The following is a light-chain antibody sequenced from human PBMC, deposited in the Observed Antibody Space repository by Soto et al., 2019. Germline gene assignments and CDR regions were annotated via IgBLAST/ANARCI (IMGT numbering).Light chain of an antibody. V-gene: IGKV3-20*01. CDR1: QSVSSSY. Sequence: EIVLTQSPGTLSLSPGERAILSCRASQSVSSSYLAWYQQKPGQAPRLLIYGVSSRATGIPDRFSGSGSGTDFTLTISSLEPEDFAVYYCHQSGSSPPYTFGQGTKLEIK. CDR3: HQSGSSPPYT. J-gene: IGKJ2*01. CDR2: GVS.